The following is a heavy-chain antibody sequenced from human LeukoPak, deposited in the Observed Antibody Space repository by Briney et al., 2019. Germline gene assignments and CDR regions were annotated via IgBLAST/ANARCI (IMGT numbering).Heavy chain of an antibody. D-gene: IGHD1-7*01. CDR1: GGSISSGSYY. J-gene: IGHJ1*01. CDR2: IYTSGST. Sequence: SQTLSLTCTVSGGSISSGSYYWSWIRQPAGKGLEWIVRIYTSGSTNYNPSLKSRVTISVDTSKNQFSLKLSSVTAADTAVYYCARAKNEELLQHWGQGTLVTVSS. V-gene: IGHV4-61*02. CDR3: ARAKNEELLQH.